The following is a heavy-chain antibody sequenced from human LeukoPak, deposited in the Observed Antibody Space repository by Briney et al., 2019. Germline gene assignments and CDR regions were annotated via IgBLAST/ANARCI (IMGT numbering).Heavy chain of an antibody. J-gene: IGHJ5*02. CDR2: IKPDGSEK. CDR3: VRGSSGTVVRGVSWAWFDP. V-gene: IGHV3-7*05. D-gene: IGHD3-10*01. CDR1: GFTLSTYW. Sequence: RTGGSLRLSCVASGFTLSTYWMTWVRQAPGKGLEWVANIKPDGSEKYFVDSVRGRFTISRNNVKNSLYLQMNSLRAEDTAVYYCVRGSSGTVVRGVSWAWFDPWGQGTLVTVSS.